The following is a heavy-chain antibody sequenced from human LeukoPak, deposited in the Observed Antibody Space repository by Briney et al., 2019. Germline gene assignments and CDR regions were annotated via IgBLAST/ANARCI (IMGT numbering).Heavy chain of an antibody. CDR1: GFTFSSYA. D-gene: IGHD6-6*01. Sequence: PGGSLRLSCAAAGFTFSSYAMSWVRPAAGKGLEWVSAISGSIGSTYYADSVKGRFTISRDNSKNTLYLQMNSLRAEDTAVYYCAKGSLIAARHWYYYYGMDVWGQGTTVTVSS. CDR2: ISGSIGST. J-gene: IGHJ6*02. CDR3: AKGSLIAARHWYYYYGMDV. V-gene: IGHV3-23*01.